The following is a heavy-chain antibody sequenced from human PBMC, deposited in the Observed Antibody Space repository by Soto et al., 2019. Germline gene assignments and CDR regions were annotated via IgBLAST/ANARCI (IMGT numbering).Heavy chain of an antibody. Sequence: QLQLQESGPGLVKPSESLSLTCTVSGGSISSSSYYWGWIRQPPGKGLEWIGSIYYSGSTYYNPSLKSRVTISVDTSKNQFSLKLSSVTAADTAVYYCASYDILTGYYLYWGQGTLVTVSS. CDR2: IYYSGST. CDR3: ASYDILTGYYLY. D-gene: IGHD3-9*01. V-gene: IGHV4-39*01. J-gene: IGHJ4*02. CDR1: GGSISSSSYY.